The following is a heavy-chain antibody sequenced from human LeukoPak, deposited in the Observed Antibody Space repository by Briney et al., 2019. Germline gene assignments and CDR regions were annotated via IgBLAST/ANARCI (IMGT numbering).Heavy chain of an antibody. V-gene: IGHV4-34*01. CDR2: IKHSRST. CDR3: ARGSGYWYFDL. D-gene: IGHD2-15*01. Sequence: SETLSLTCAVYGGSFSGYYWSWIRQPPGNWLELIGLIKHSRSTNYNPFLKSGATTSVETSKNQFSLNLSSGTAGDTGVYFCARGSGYWYFDLWGGG. J-gene: IGHJ2*01. CDR1: GGSFSGYY.